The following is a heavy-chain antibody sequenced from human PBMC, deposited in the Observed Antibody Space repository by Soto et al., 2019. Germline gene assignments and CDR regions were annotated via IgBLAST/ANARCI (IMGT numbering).Heavy chain of an antibody. CDR1: GYSFTSYW. CDR3: ARLTTIDADDDP. D-gene: IGHD3-3*01. Sequence: GESLKISCKGSGYSFTSYWINWVRQMPGKGLEWMGRIDPSNSYTNYGPSFQGHVTISVDKSISTAYLQWSTLKASDTAIYYCARLTTIDADDDPWGQGTLVPVSS. V-gene: IGHV5-10-1*01. J-gene: IGHJ5*02. CDR2: IDPSNSYT.